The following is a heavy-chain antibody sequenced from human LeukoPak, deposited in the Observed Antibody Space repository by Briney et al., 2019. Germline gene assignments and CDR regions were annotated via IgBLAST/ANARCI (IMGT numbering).Heavy chain of an antibody. CDR3: ARDPARELLWFGELSAV. D-gene: IGHD3-10*01. Sequence: PGGSLRLSCAASGFTFSSYEMNWVRQAPGKGLEWVSYISSSGSTICYADSVKGRFTISRDNAKNSLYLQMNSLRAEDTAVYYCARDPARELLWFGELSAVWGKGTTVTVSS. CDR2: ISSSGSTI. J-gene: IGHJ6*04. V-gene: IGHV3-48*03. CDR1: GFTFSSYE.